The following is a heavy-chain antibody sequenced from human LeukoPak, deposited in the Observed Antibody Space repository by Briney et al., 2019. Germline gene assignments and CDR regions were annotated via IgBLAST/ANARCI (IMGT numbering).Heavy chain of an antibody. CDR1: GGSISSYY. V-gene: IGHV4-59*01. CDR3: VRGGYYVLDY. Sequence: SETLSLTCTVSGGSISSYYWSWIRQPPGKGLEWIGYIYYSGSTNYNPSLKSRVTISVDTSKNQFSLKLSSVTAADTAVYYCVRGGYYVLDYWGQGTLVTVSS. J-gene: IGHJ4*02. D-gene: IGHD3-10*02. CDR2: IYYSGST.